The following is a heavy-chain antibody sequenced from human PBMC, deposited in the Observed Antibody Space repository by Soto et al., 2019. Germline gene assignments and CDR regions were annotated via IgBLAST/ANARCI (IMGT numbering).Heavy chain of an antibody. CDR1: GFTFSSYA. Sequence: QVQLVESGGGVVQPGRSLRLSCVASGFTFSSYAMHWVRQAPGKGLEWVALTWYDGSRKYYADSVKGQFTISRDNSKNTLYLQMNSLRAEDTAVYYCARDSGGYTNHFDYWGLGTLVTVSS. CDR3: ARDSGGYTNHFDY. J-gene: IGHJ4*02. CDR2: TWYDGSRK. D-gene: IGHD2-15*01. V-gene: IGHV3-33*01.